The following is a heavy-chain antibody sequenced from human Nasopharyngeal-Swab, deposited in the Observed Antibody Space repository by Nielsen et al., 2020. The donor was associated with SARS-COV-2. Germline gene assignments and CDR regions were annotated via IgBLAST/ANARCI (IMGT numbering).Heavy chain of an antibody. D-gene: IGHD4-11*01. J-gene: IGHJ6*03. Sequence: GESLKISCVASGITFSSHAMSWVRQAPGKGLDWVSSISANGGNTYYADSVKGRVTISRDNSQNMQYLQMNSLSAEDTAVYHCAKDLYSDYYMDVWGKGTTVTVSS. CDR3: AKDLYSDYYMDV. V-gene: IGHV3-23*01. CDR2: ISANGGNT. CDR1: GITFSSHA.